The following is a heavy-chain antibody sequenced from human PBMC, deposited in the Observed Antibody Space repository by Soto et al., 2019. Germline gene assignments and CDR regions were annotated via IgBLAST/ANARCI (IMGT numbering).Heavy chain of an antibody. CDR1: GGSISGHY. CDR2: INHSGRT. V-gene: IGHV4-34*01. Sequence: QVQLQQWGAGLLKPSETLSLTCAVYGGSISGHYWNWIRQPPGKGLEWIGEINHSGRTNYNPSHTSRVTISVDTSKNQFSLNLGSVTAADTAVYYCARGNIAAALVYWGQGTLVTVSS. CDR3: ARGNIAAALVY. D-gene: IGHD6-13*01. J-gene: IGHJ4*02.